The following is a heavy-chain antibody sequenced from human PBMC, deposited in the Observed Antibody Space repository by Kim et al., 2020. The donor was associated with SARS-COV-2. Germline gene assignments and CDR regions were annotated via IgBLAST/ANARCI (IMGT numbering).Heavy chain of an antibody. CDR2: INPNSGGT. Sequence: ASVKVSCKASGYTFTGYYMHWVRQAPGQGLEWMGRINPNSGGTNYAQKFQGRVTMTRDTSISTAYMELSRLRSDDTAVYYCARTYYDFWSGYYTRWMDVWGQWTTVTVSS. V-gene: IGHV1-2*06. CDR1: GYTFTGYY. CDR3: ARTYYDFWSGYYTRWMDV. D-gene: IGHD3-3*01. J-gene: IGHJ6*02.